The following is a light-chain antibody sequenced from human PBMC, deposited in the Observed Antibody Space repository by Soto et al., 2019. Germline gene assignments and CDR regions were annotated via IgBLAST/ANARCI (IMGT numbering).Light chain of an antibody. CDR1: QSINGNY. CDR2: GTS. V-gene: IGKV3-20*01. Sequence: EIVLTQSPGTLSLSPGDRATLSCRASQSINGNYLHWYQQKPGQAPRLLIFGTSSRATGIPDRFIGGGSGTDFTLTISRLEPEDFAVYYCQQYGSSPRTFGQGTKLEIK. CDR3: QQYGSSPRT. J-gene: IGKJ2*01.